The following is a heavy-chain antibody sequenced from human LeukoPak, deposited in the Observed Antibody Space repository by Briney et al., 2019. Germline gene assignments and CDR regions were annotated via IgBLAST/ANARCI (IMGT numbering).Heavy chain of an antibody. CDR3: ARGVHDSSGYPIWGFDI. V-gene: IGHV3-23*01. J-gene: IGHJ3*02. D-gene: IGHD3-22*01. CDR1: GFTFSSYA. Sequence: GGSLRLSCAASGFTFSSYAMSWVRQAPGKGLEWVSAISGSGGSTYYADSVKGRFTISRDNSKNTLYLQMNSLRAEDTAVYYCARGVHDSSGYPIWGFDIWGQGTMVTVSS. CDR2: ISGSGGST.